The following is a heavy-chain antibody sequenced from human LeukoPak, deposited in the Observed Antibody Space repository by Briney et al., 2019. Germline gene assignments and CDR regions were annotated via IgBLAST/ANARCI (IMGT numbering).Heavy chain of an antibody. CDR3: AKKTSSSSWHTLFDY. CDR1: GFTFSNSV. CDR2: ISGSGGST. D-gene: IGHD6-13*01. V-gene: IGHV3-23*01. J-gene: IGHJ4*02. Sequence: GRSPRLSCAASGFTFSNSVMHWVRQAPGKGLEWVLAISGSGGSTYYADSVKGRFTISRDNSKNTLYLQMNSLRAEDTAVYYCAKKTSSSSWHTLFDYWGQGTLVTVSS.